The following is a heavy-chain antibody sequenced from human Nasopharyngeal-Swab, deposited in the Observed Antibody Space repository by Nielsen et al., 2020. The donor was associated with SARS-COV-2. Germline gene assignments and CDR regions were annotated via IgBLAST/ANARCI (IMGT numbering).Heavy chain of an antibody. V-gene: IGHV3-30*02. J-gene: IGHJ4*02. D-gene: IGHD2-2*01. Sequence: VRQAPGKGLEWVANIKQDGSNKYYADSVKGRFTISRDNSKNTLYLQMNSLRAEDTAVYYCAKEGDIVVVPAATKNRRGRREQNFDYWGQGTLVTVSS. CDR2: IKQDGSNK. CDR3: AKEGDIVVVPAATKNRRGRREQNFDY.